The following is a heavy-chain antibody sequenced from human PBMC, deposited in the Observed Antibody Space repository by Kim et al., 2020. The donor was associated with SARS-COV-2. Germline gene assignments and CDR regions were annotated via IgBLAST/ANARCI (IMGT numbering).Heavy chain of an antibody. J-gene: IGHJ4*02. D-gene: IGHD6-13*01. V-gene: IGHV1-46*01. Sequence: AQKFQGRVTMTRDTSTSTVYMELSSLRSEDTAVYYCARGGYSSSLFHFDYWGQGTLVTVSS. CDR3: ARGGYSSSLFHFDY.